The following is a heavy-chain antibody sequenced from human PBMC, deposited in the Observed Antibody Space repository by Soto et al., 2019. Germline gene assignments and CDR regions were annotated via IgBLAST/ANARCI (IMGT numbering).Heavy chain of an antibody. D-gene: IGHD3-16*01. Sequence: QLQLQESGPGRVKPSETLSLTCIVSGESISRSGYYWGWIRQPPGKGLEWIGNIYYNGRTYYNPSLLSVVTMSVDMATTQFTQTLNPVTSAETAVDNCGQAQPPKMIWATDFGDFDVWGKGTMVTVSS. CDR3: GQAQPPKMIWATDFGDFDV. V-gene: IGHV4-39*01. J-gene: IGHJ3*01. CDR2: IYYNGRT. CDR1: GESISRSGYY.